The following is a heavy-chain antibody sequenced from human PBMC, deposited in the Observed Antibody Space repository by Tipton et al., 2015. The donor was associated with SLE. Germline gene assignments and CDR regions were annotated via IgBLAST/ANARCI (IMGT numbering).Heavy chain of an antibody. CDR3: ATSPGYSSGWFLFDY. V-gene: IGHV4-31*03. CDR2: IYYSGST. Sequence: TLSLTCTVSGGSISSGGYYCSWIRQHPGKGLEWIGYIYYSGSTYYNPSLKSRVTISVDTSKNQFSLKLSSVTAADTAVYYCATSPGYSSGWFLFDYWGQGTLVTVSS. D-gene: IGHD6-19*01. CDR1: GGSISSGGYY. J-gene: IGHJ4*02.